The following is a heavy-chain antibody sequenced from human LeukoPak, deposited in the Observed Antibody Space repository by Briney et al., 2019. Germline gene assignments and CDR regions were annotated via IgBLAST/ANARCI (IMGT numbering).Heavy chain of an antibody. J-gene: IGHJ4*02. CDR3: ARQDYGEVD. CDR1: GGSFSSYY. CDR2: INHSGST. Sequence: SETLSLTCAIYGGSFSSYYWTWIRQPPGKGLEWIGEINHSGSTNYNPSLKSRVTMSIDTSKNQFSLKLSSVTAADTAMYYRARQDYGEVDWGQGTLVTVSS. V-gene: IGHV4-34*01. D-gene: IGHD4-17*01.